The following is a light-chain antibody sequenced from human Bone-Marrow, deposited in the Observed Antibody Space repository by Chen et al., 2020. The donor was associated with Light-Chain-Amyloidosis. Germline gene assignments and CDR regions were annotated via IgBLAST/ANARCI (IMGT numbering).Light chain of an antibody. CDR2: EVT. V-gene: IGLV2-14*01. CDR1: SSDVGGDNH. Sequence: QSALTPPASVSGSPGQSITISCTGTSSDVGGDNHVSWYQQHPDKAPKLMIYEVTNRPSWVPDRFSGYKSDNTASLTIAGLQTEDEADYFCSSYTITNTLVFGSGTRVTVL. CDR3: SSYTITNTLV. J-gene: IGLJ1*01.